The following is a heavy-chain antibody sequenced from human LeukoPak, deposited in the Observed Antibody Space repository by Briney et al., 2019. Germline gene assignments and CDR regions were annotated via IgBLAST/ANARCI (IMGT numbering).Heavy chain of an antibody. D-gene: IGHD5-18*01. Sequence: PSETLSLTCAVSGGSISSGGYSWSWIRQPPGKGLEWIGYIYYSGSTYYNPSLKSRVTISVDTSKNQFSLKLSSVTAADTAVYYCARDHAHSYDYWGQGTLVTVSS. J-gene: IGHJ4*02. CDR3: ARDHAHSYDY. CDR2: IYYSGST. CDR1: GGSISSGGYS. V-gene: IGHV4-30-4*07.